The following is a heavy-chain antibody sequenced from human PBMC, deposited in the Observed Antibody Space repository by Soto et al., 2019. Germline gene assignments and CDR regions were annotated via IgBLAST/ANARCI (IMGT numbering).Heavy chain of an antibody. V-gene: IGHV1-69*08. J-gene: IGHJ5*02. CDR2: IIPIIGII. D-gene: IGHD4-4*01. CDR1: GGTFSTYT. CDR3: AGDPDSHYNDSHASSYP. Sequence: QVQLVQSGAEVKKPGSSVKVSCKASGGTFSTYTITWVRQAPGQGLEWMGRIIPIIGIINYAQKFQGRVTISADKFXSPXYMELTGLRSDDTAVYYCAGDPDSHYNDSHASSYPWGQGTLVTVSS.